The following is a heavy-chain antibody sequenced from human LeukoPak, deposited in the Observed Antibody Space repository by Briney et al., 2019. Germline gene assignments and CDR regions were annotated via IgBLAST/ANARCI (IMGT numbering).Heavy chain of an antibody. Sequence: GRSLSLSCAASGFTFSSYGMHWVRQAPGKGLEWVAVIWYDGSNKYYADSVKGRFTISRDNSKNTLYLQMNSLRAEDTAVYYCAREGSGSLNMQYYWGQGTLVTVSS. CDR3: AREGSGSLNMQYY. J-gene: IGHJ4*02. CDR1: GFTFSSYG. D-gene: IGHD1-26*01. CDR2: IWYDGSNK. V-gene: IGHV3-33*01.